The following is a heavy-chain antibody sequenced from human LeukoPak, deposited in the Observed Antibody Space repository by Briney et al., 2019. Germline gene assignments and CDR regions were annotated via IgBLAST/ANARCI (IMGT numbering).Heavy chain of an antibody. D-gene: IGHD5/OR15-5a*01. CDR2: ISSSSSTI. Sequence: GGSLRLSCAASGFTFSSYSMNWVRQAPGKGLEWVSYISSSSSTIYYADSVKGRFTISRDNAKNSLYLRMNSLRAEDTAVYYCARVSLSLRSTWGQGTLVTVSS. CDR3: ARVSLSLRST. J-gene: IGHJ5*02. CDR1: GFTFSSYS. V-gene: IGHV3-48*01.